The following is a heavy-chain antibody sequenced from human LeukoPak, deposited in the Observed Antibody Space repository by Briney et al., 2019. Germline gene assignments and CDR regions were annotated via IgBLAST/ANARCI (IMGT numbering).Heavy chain of an antibody. CDR1: GYTLTELS. D-gene: IGHD3-9*01. J-gene: IGHJ1*01. Sequence: ASVKVSCKVSGYTLTELSMHWVRQAPGKGLEWMGGFDPEDGETIYAQKFQGRVTMTEDTSTDTAYMELSSLGSEDTAVYYCATARITIIQGYGYFQHWGQGTLVTVSS. V-gene: IGHV1-24*01. CDR3: ATARITIIQGYGYFQH. CDR2: FDPEDGET.